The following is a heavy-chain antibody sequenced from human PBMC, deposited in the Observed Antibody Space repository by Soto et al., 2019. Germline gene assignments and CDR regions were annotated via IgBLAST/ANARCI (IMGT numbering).Heavy chain of an antibody. CDR1: GYPFTGYS. D-gene: IGHD2-2*01. CDR2: INPNIGGT. V-gene: IGHV1-2*04. Sequence: ASVQVSCQASGYPFTGYSMHWVRQAPGPGLEWMGLINPNIGGTNYAQKVQGWVTMTRDTSISTAYMELSRLRSDVAAVYCCAKSSRQYASAIQACFDPWGLGTLVTVSS. CDR3: AKSSRQYASAIQACFDP. J-gene: IGHJ5*02.